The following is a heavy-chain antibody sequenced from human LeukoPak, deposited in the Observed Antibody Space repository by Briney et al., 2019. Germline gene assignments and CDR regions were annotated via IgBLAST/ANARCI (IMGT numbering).Heavy chain of an antibody. D-gene: IGHD3-22*01. CDR2: ISDDGSNK. Sequence: GGSLRLSCAASGFTISSYAMHWVRQAPGKGLEWVAVISDDGSNKYYADSVKGRFTISRDNSKNTLYLQMNSLRAEDTAVYYCARDRDYYDTAYHFDYWGQGTLVTVSS. V-gene: IGHV3-30-3*01. CDR3: ARDRDYYDTAYHFDY. CDR1: GFTISSYA. J-gene: IGHJ4*02.